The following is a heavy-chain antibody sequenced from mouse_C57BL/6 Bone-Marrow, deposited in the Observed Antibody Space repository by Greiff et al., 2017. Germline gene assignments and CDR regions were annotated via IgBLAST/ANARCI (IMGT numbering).Heavy chain of an antibody. D-gene: IGHD2-13*01. CDR3: ARPGDPYCFDY. V-gene: IGHV5-6*01. CDR1: GFTFSSYG. CDR2: ISSGGSYT. Sequence: EVMLVESGGDLVKPGGSLKLSCAASGFTFSSYGMSWVRQTPDKRLEWVATISSGGSYTYYPASVKGGFTISRDNAKNTLYLQMSILKSEDTAMYYCARPGDPYCFDYWGQGTTLTVSA. J-gene: IGHJ2*01.